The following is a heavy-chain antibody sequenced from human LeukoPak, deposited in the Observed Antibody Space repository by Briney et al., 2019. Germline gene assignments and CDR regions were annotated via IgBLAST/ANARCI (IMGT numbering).Heavy chain of an antibody. CDR3: ARDNCLGYCSSTSLKPFDY. J-gene: IGHJ4*02. CDR2: ISSICTYI. Sequence: GGSLRLSCAASGFTFSSYAMSWVRQAPGKGLEWVSSISSICTYIYYADSVKARFTISRDNAKNSLYLQMNSLRAEDTAVYYCARDNCLGYCSSTSLKPFDYWGQGTLVTVSS. V-gene: IGHV3-21*01. D-gene: IGHD2-2*01. CDR1: GFTFSSYA.